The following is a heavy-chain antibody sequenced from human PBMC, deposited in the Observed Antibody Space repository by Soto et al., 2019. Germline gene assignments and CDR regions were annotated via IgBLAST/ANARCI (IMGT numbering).Heavy chain of an antibody. J-gene: IGHJ5*02. D-gene: IGHD6-19*01. CDR2: ISGRGGST. CDR1: GFTFSSYA. V-gene: IGHV3-23*01. CDR3: AKDSSGWKNWFDP. Sequence: GGSLRLSCAASGFTFSSYAMSWVRQAPGKGLEWVSVISGRGGSTYYADSVKGRFTISRDNSKNTLYLQMNSLRAEDTAVYYCAKDSSGWKNWFDPWGQGTLVTVSS.